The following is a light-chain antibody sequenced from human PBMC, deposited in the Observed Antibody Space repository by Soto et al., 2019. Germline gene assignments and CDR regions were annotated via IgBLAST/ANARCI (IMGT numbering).Light chain of an antibody. CDR3: QQYNNSPIT. CDR2: GAS. Sequence: EILLTQSPATLSVSPGERPTLSCRASQSVSSNLAWYQQKPGQAPRLLIYGASTRDTGIPARFSGSGSGTECTLTISSLQSEDFAVYYCQQYNNSPITFGQGTRLEIK. V-gene: IGKV3-15*01. CDR1: QSVSSN. J-gene: IGKJ5*01.